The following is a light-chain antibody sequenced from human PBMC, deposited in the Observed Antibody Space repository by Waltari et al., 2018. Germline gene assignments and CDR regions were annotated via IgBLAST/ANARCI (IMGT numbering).Light chain of an antibody. CDR1: QDIDDF. CDR3: QQYFTYPQVA. Sequence: DIQMTQSPSSLSASVGDSVTITFRASQDIDDFLAWFQQKPGKVPESLIYAATRLQSGVPSRFSASRSATDYSLTITDLQPEDFATYYCQQYFTYPQVAFGPGTKVNVK. V-gene: IGKV1-16*01. J-gene: IGKJ3*01. CDR2: AAT.